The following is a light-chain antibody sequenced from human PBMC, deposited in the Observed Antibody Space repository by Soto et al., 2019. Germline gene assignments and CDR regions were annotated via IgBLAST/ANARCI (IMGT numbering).Light chain of an antibody. Sequence: DIQLTQSPSFLSASVGDRVTITCPASQGIAGSLAWYQQKPGKAPKLLIYKASTLKSGVLSRFSGSGSGTEFTLTISSLQPDDFATYYCQHYNSYSEAVGQGTKVDSK. CDR3: QHYNSYSEA. J-gene: IGKJ1*01. CDR2: KAS. V-gene: IGKV1-5*03. CDR1: QGIAGS.